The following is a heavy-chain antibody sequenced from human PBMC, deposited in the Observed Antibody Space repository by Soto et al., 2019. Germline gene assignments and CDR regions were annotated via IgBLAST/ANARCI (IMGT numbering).Heavy chain of an antibody. CDR2: ISAYNGNT. Sequence: ASVKVSCKASGYTFTSYGISWVRQAPGQGLEWMGWISAYNGNTNYAQKLQGRVTMTTDTSTSTAYMELRSLRSDDTAVYYCARGPPRVSSGWYWGYGMDVWGQGTTVTVSS. D-gene: IGHD6-19*01. CDR1: GYTFTSYG. CDR3: ARGPPRVSSGWYWGYGMDV. J-gene: IGHJ6*02. V-gene: IGHV1-18*01.